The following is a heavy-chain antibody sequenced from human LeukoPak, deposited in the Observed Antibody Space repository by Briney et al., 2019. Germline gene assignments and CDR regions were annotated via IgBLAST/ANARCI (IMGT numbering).Heavy chain of an antibody. CDR3: TTTPADPPFDY. V-gene: IGHV3-15*01. Sequence: GGSLRLSCAVSGFSFTNAWMSWVRQAPGKGLEWVGRIKSKTDGGTTDYAAPVKGRFTISRDDSKNTLYLQMNSLKTEDTAVYYCTTTPADPPFDYWGRGTLSPSPQ. CDR2: IKSKTDGGTT. D-gene: IGHD2-15*01. CDR1: GFSFTNAW. J-gene: IGHJ4*02.